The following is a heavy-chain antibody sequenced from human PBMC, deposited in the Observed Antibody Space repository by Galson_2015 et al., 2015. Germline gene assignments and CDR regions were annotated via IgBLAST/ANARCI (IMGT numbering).Heavy chain of an antibody. CDR1: GYTFTSYY. CDR2: INPSGGST. J-gene: IGHJ4*02. Sequence: SVKVSCKASGYTFTSYYMHWVRQAPGQGLEWMGIINPSGGSTSYAQKFQGRVTMTRDTSTSTVYMELSSLRSEDTAVYYCARGGRDDFWSGYYPLLYWGQGTLVTVSS. V-gene: IGHV1-46*01. D-gene: IGHD3-3*01. CDR3: ARGGRDDFWSGYYPLLY.